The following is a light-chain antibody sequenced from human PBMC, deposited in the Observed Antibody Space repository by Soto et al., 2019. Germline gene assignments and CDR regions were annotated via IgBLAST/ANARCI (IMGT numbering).Light chain of an antibody. Sequence: DIQMTQSPSSLSASIGDRVTITCRASQSISRYLIWYQQKPGKAPKLLIYAASDLQSGVPSRFSGSGSGTDFTLTISSLQPEDFATYYGQQSYSSPPGTFGQGTKVEIK. V-gene: IGKV1-39*01. CDR3: QQSYSSPPGT. CDR1: QSISRY. J-gene: IGKJ1*01. CDR2: AAS.